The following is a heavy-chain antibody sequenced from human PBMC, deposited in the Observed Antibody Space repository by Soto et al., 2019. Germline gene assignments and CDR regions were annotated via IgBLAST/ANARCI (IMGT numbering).Heavy chain of an antibody. CDR3: ARESEDIVLMVYAYFDY. CDR1: GYTFTSCG. Sequence: ASVKVSCMASGYTFTSCGISWVRQAPGQGLEWMGWISAYNGNTNYAQKLQGRVTMTTDTSTSTAYMELRSLRSDDTAVYYCARESEDIVLMVYAYFDYWGQGTLVTVSS. J-gene: IGHJ4*01. V-gene: IGHV1-18*01. D-gene: IGHD2-8*01. CDR2: ISAYNGNT.